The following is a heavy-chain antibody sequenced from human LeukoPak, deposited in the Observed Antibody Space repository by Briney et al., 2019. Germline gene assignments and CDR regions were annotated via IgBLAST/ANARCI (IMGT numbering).Heavy chain of an antibody. CDR3: TRVGYIDGGIDY. J-gene: IGHJ4*02. CDR1: GFPFSSYW. CDR2: IKQDGSKK. V-gene: IGHV3-7*04. Sequence: GGSLRLSCVASGFPFSSYWMTWVRQAPGKGLEWVANIKQDGSKKSYVDSVKGRFTISGDNAKNSLYLQMNSLRAEDTAIYYCTRVGYIDGGIDYWGQGTLVTVSS. D-gene: IGHD5-24*01.